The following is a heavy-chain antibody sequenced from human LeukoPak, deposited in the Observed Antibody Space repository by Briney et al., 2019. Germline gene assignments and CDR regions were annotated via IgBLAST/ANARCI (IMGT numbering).Heavy chain of an antibody. J-gene: IGHJ4*02. D-gene: IGHD4-23*01. CDR3: ARVAAGYSVNYFDY. Sequence: GGSLRLSCTASGFAFSSYWMSWVRQAPGRGLEWVANIKQDGSEKHYVDSVKGRFTISRDNAKNSLYLQMNSLRAEDTAVYYCARVAAGYSVNYFDYWGQGTLVTVSS. CDR2: IKQDGSEK. CDR1: GFAFSSYW. V-gene: IGHV3-7*01.